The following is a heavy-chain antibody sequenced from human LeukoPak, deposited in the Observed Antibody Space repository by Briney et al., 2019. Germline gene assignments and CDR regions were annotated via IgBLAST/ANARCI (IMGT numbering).Heavy chain of an antibody. CDR2: ISSDGSST. CDR3: ARELTQPIYDAFDI. Sequence: PGGSLRLSCAASGFTFSSYWMHWVRQAPGKGLVWVSRISSDGSSTSYADSVKGRFTISRDNAKNTLYLQMNSLRAEDTAVYYCARELTQPIYDAFDIWGQGTMVTVSS. V-gene: IGHV3-74*01. CDR1: GFTFSSYW. J-gene: IGHJ3*02. D-gene: IGHD1-14*01.